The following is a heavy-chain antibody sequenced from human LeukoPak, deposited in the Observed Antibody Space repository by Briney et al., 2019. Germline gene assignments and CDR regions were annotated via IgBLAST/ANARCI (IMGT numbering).Heavy chain of an antibody. V-gene: IGHV4-59*08. J-gene: IGHJ4*02. Sequence: SETLSLTCTVSGGSISSYYWSWIRQPPGKGLEWIGYIYYSGGTNYNPSLKSRVTISVDTSKNQFSLKLSSMTAADTAVYYCASSEKDEVLRFLEWSPGFDYWGQGTLVTVSS. CDR2: IYYSGGT. D-gene: IGHD3-3*01. CDR3: ASSEKDEVLRFLEWSPGFDY. CDR1: GGSISSYY.